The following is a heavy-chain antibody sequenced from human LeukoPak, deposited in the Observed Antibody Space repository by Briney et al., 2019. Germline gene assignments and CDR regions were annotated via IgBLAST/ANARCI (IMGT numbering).Heavy chain of an antibody. CDR3: AREGLNMVRGVIPKEAWGWFDP. CDR2: IYSGGST. CDR1: GGSINSY. Sequence: SETLSLTCTVSGGSINSYWSWIRQPAGKGLEWIGRIYSGGSTNYNPSLKSRVTISVDTSKNQFSLKLSSVTAADTAVYYCAREGLNMVRGVIPKEAWGWFDPWGQGTLVTVSS. V-gene: IGHV4-4*07. D-gene: IGHD3-10*01. J-gene: IGHJ5*02.